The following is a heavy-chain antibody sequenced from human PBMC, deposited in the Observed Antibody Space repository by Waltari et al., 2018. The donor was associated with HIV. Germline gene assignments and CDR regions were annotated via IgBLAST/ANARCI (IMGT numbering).Heavy chain of an antibody. CDR3: VREVCYYEESGRPGWFDP. CDR1: GFSVGKNS. J-gene: IGHJ5*02. Sequence: RLVESGGDSVRPGGALRLSCTASGFSVGKNSMSWVRQASGTGLEWVSTIYGDGRTVYADAVEGRFSTSRETSKNMVHLLMDSLRTEDSAVYYCVREVCYYEESGRPGWFDPWGQGTLVAVSS. V-gene: IGHV3-66*01. D-gene: IGHD3-10*01. CDR2: IYGDGRT.